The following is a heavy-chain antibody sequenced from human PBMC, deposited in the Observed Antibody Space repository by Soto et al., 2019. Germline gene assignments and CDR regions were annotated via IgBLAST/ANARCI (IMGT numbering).Heavy chain of an antibody. D-gene: IGHD2-15*01. Sequence: EVQLVESGGGLVQSGGSLRLSCAASGFTVSPTYMSWVRQAPGKGLEWVSVIYSGGSTYYADSMKGRFTISRDNSNNTLYLHMDSLRAEDTAVYYCAVATAYDLDYWGQGTLVTVSS. J-gene: IGHJ4*02. CDR2: IYSGGST. CDR1: GFTVSPTY. CDR3: AVATAYDLDY. V-gene: IGHV3-66*01.